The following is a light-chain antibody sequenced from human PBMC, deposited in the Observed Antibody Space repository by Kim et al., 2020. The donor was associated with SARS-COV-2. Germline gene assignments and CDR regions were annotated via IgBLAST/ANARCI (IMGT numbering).Light chain of an antibody. CDR2: DSS. Sequence: SPGGRATPSCKASQSVLRHLAWYRHQLGQSPSLLIYDSSKRATGVPARFSGSGSGTEFTLTIDNLQSEDFAVYYCQQYNGWSLTFGGGTKVDIK. V-gene: IGKV3-15*01. CDR3: QQYNGWSLT. J-gene: IGKJ4*01. CDR1: QSVLRH.